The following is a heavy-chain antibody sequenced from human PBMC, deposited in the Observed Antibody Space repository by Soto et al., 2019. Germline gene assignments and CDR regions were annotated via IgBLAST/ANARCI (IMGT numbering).Heavy chain of an antibody. CDR2: ISYDGSNK. J-gene: IGHJ4*02. V-gene: IGHV3-30-3*01. Sequence: PGGSLRLSCAASGFTFSSYAMHWVRQAPGKGLEWVAVISYDGSNKYYADSAKGRFTISRDNSKNTLYLQMNSLRAEDTAVYYCARSRRGEMALTIYSYWGQGTLVTVSS. CDR1: GFTFSSYA. CDR3: ARSRRGEMALTIYSY. D-gene: IGHD3-10*01.